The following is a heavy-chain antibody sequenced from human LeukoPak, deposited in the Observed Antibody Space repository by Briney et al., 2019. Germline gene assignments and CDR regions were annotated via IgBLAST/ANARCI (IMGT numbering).Heavy chain of an antibody. D-gene: IGHD6-19*01. CDR3: AKVRWDNSGWYYLDS. V-gene: IGHV3-30*18. Sequence: GGSLRLSCAASGFSFKYYNMHLVRQAPSKGLEWVAVTTYDGGNEYYTDSVKGRFTISRDNSKSTLYLQMNSLRTEDTAVYYCAKVRWDNSGWYYLDSWGQGTLVTVSS. CDR2: TTYDGGNE. J-gene: IGHJ4*02. CDR1: GFSFKYYN.